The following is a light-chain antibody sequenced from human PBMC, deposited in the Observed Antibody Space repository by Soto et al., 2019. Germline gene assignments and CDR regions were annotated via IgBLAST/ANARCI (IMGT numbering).Light chain of an antibody. CDR1: QSISNF. V-gene: IGKV1-39*01. J-gene: IGKJ2*01. CDR3: QQSYTVPYT. Sequence: DIQMTQSPSSLSASVGDRVTITCRASQSISNFLNWYQQKPGKAPKLLIYAASSLQSGVPSRFSGSGSGTDFTLTISSLQPEDFAIYYCQQSYTVPYTFGRGTKLESK. CDR2: AAS.